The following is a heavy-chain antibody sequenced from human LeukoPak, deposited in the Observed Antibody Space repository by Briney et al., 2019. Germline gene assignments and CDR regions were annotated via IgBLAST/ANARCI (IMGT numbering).Heavy chain of an antibody. J-gene: IGHJ3*02. CDR1: GFTFSDYY. V-gene: IGHV3-11*01. CDR3: ARLHLVTTSAFDI. Sequence: PGGSLRLSCAASGFTFSDYYMSWIRQAPGKGLEWVSYISSSGSTIYYADSVKGRFTISRDNAKNSLYLQMNSLRAEDTAVYYCARLHLVTTSAFDIWGQGTMVTVSS. CDR2: ISSSGSTI. D-gene: IGHD4-17*01.